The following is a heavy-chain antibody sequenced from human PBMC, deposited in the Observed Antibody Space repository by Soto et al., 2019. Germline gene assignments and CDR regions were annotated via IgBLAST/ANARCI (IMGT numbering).Heavy chain of an antibody. CDR2: ISAYNGNT. CDR1: GYTFSSYG. D-gene: IGHD1-26*01. J-gene: IGHJ4*02. Sequence: QVQLVQSGAAVKKPGASVKVSCKASGYTFSSYGISWVRQAPGQRLEWMGWISAYNGNTKYAQKLQSRVTMTTDTATRTAYMELRSLRPDATAVYSCARREVGTTLDFDYWGQGTLVTVSS. CDR3: ARREVGTTLDFDY. V-gene: IGHV1-18*01.